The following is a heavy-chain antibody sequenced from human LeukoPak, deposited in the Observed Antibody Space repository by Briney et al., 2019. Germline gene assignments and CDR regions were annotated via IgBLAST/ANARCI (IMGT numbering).Heavy chain of an antibody. CDR3: AKVGEQWQPSGDLGD. CDR1: GFTFSSYG. CDR2: ISYDGSNK. Sequence: GGSLRLSCAASGFTFSSYGMHWVRQAPGKGLEWVAVISYDGSNKYYADSVKGRFTISRDNSKDTLYLQMNSLRAEDTAVYYCAKVGEQWQPSGDLGDWGQGTLVTVSS. V-gene: IGHV3-30*18. D-gene: IGHD6-19*01. J-gene: IGHJ4*02.